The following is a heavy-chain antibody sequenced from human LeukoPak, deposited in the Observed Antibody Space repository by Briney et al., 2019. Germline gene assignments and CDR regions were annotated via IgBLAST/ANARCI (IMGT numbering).Heavy chain of an antibody. CDR3: ARHNPYSSSWPFFDY. D-gene: IGHD6-13*01. CDR2: INHSGST. V-gene: IGHV4-34*01. J-gene: IGHJ4*02. CDR1: GGSFSGYY. Sequence: SETLSLTCAVYGGSFSGYYWSWIRQPPGKGLEWIGEINHSGSTNYNPSLKSRVTISVDTSKNQFSLKLSSVTAADTAVYYCARHNPYSSSWPFFDYWGQGTLVTISS.